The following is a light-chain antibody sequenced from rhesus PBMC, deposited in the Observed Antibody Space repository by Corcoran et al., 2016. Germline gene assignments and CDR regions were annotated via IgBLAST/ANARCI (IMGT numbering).Light chain of an antibody. J-gene: IGKJ2*01. CDR1: ENVNNY. CDR2: KAS. CDR3: QHGYGTPPYS. V-gene: IGKV1-74*01. Sequence: DIQMTQSPSSLSASVGDRVTLTCRASENVNNYLNWYQQKPGKAPKILIYKASTLQSGVPSRFSGSGSGTDYTCTISSLQPEDVATYYCQHGYGTPPYSFGQGTKVEIK.